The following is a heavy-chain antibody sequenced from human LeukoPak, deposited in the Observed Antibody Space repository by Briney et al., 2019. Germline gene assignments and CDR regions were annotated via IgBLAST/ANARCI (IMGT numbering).Heavy chain of an antibody. CDR2: INPNSGGT. D-gene: IGHD5-18*01. Sequence: ASVKVSCKASGYTFTGYYMHWVRQAPGQGLEWMGWINPNSGGTNYAQKFQGRVTMTRDTSISTAYMELSRLRSDDTAVYYCARDRGNTAMGLYYYYGMDVWGQGTTVTVSS. CDR1: GYTFTGYY. V-gene: IGHV1-2*02. J-gene: IGHJ6*02. CDR3: ARDRGNTAMGLYYYYGMDV.